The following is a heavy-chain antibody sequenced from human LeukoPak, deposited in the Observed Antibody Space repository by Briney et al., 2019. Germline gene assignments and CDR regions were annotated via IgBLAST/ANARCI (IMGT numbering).Heavy chain of an antibody. CDR2: MFHSGDT. CDR1: GGSISSSSYN. Sequence: SETLSLTCTVSGGSISSSSYNWGWIRQPPGKGLEWIGSMFHSGDTYYNPSLKSRVTISVDTSKNQFSLKLSSVTAADTAVYYCAGQYTVYDPFDQWGQGTLVTVSS. D-gene: IGHD5/OR15-5a*01. J-gene: IGHJ4*02. CDR3: AGQYTVYDPFDQ. V-gene: IGHV4-39*01.